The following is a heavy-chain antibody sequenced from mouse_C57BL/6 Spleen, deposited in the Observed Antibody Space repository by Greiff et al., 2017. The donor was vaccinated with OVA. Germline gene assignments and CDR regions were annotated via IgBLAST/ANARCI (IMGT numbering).Heavy chain of an antibody. CDR3: ATDYGEYYAMDY. CDR2: ISSGSSTI. D-gene: IGHD2-4*01. Sequence: EVQVVESGGGLVKPGGSLKLSCAASGFTFSDYGMHWVRQAPEKGLEWVAYISSGSSTIYYADTVKGRFTISRDNAKNTLFLQMTSLRSEDTAMYYCATDYGEYYAMDYWGQGTSVTVSS. CDR1: GFTFSDYG. V-gene: IGHV5-17*01. J-gene: IGHJ4*01.